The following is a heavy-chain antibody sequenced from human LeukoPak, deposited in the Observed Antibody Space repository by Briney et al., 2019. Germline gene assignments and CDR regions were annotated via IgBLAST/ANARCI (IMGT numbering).Heavy chain of an antibody. D-gene: IGHD3-3*01. CDR1: GFTFSSYA. Sequence: PGGSLRLSCAASGFTFSSYAMNWVRQAPGKGLEWVSAISGSGGSTYYADSVKGRFTISRDNSKNTLYLQMNSLRAEDTAVYYCAKGPLYYDFWSGYYFDYWGQGTLVTVSS. V-gene: IGHV3-23*01. CDR2: ISGSGGST. J-gene: IGHJ4*02. CDR3: AKGPLYYDFWSGYYFDY.